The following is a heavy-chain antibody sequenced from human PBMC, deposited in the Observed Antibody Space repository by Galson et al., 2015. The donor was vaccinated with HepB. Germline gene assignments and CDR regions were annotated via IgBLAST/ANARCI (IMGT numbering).Heavy chain of an antibody. J-gene: IGHJ6*02. CDR3: ATRVGDFWSGYYSWGTDV. V-gene: IGHV3-48*01. CDR1: GFTFSSYS. D-gene: IGHD3-3*01. CDR2: ISSSSSTI. Sequence: SLRLSCAASGFTFSSYSMNWVRQAPGKGLEWVSYISSSSSTIYYADSVKGRFTISRDNAKNSLYLQMNSLRAEDTAVYYCATRVGDFWSGYYSWGTDVWGQGTTVPVSS.